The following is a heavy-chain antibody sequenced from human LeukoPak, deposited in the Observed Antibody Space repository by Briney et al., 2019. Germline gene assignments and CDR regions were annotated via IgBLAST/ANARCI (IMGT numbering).Heavy chain of an antibody. CDR2: IDWDGDK. V-gene: IGHV2-70*11. Sequence: SGPALVKPTQTVTLTCTFSGFXXXXNGMCVXWXRXXXXXXXXXLARIDWDGDKYYNPSLKTRLTISKDTSKNQVVLTMTNVDVXXXXXXXXARIRKSRXYDSSGSAYIDYWGQGTVVTVSS. CDR1: GFXXXXNGMC. D-gene: IGHD3-22*01. CDR3: ARIRKSRXYDSSGSAYIDY. J-gene: IGHJ4*02.